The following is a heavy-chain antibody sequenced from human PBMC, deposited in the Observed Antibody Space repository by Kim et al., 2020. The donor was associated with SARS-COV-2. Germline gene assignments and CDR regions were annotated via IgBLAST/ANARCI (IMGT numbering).Heavy chain of an antibody. CDR3: ARVRRSTTSKKYYYGMDV. Sequence: GGSLRLSCAASGFTFSTYGMHWVRQAPGKGLEWVAVISYDGSNKNYADSVKGRFTISRDNSKNMLYLQMNSLRAEDTAVYYCARVRRSTTSKKYYYGMDVWGQGTTVTVSS. D-gene: IGHD2-2*01. CDR2: ISYDGSNK. CDR1: GFTFSTYG. V-gene: IGHV3-33*05. J-gene: IGHJ6*02.